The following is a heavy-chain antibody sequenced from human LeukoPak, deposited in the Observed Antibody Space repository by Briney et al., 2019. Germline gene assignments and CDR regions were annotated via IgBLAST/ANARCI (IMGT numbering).Heavy chain of an antibody. CDR2: IRYDGSNK. CDR1: GFTFSSYE. J-gene: IGHJ5*02. V-gene: IGHV3-30*02. Sequence: GGSLRLSCAASGFTFSSYEMNWVRQAPGKGLEWVAFIRYDGSNKYYADSVKGRFTISRDNSKNTLYLQMNSLRAEDTAVYYCARGPYFRVRGVQFDPWGQGTLVTVSS. CDR3: ARGPYFRVRGVQFDP. D-gene: IGHD3-10*01.